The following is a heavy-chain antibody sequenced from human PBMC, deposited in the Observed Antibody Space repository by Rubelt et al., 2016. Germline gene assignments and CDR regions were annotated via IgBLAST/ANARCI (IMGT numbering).Heavy chain of an antibody. CDR3: ARDDGAYARSSGADY. CDR2: INPEGTHS. Sequence: MNWVRQAPGKGLEWVSRINPEGTHSGYAGSVEGRFTISRDNAKKTLFLQMNSVTAEDTALYYCARDDGAYARSSGADYWGQGTLVTVSS. J-gene: IGHJ4*02. D-gene: IGHD2-8*01. V-gene: IGHV3-74*01.